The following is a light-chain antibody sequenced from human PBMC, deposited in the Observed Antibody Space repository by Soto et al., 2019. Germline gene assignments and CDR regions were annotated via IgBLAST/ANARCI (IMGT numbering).Light chain of an antibody. V-gene: IGLV2-8*01. Sequence: HSALTQPPSASGSPGQSVTISCTGTSNDIGAYNYVSWYQQHPGKAPKLLIYEVFRRPSGVPDRFSGSRSGNTASLTVSDLQPEDEADYYCSSYAGRETGVFGTGTKVTVL. CDR3: SSYAGRETGV. J-gene: IGLJ1*01. CDR1: SNDIGAYNY. CDR2: EVF.